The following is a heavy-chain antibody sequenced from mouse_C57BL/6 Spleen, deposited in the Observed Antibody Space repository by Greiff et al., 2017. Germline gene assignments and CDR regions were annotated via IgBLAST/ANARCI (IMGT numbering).Heavy chain of an antibody. J-gene: IGHJ4*01. Sequence: QVQLQQSDAELVKPGASVKISCKVSGYTFTDHTIHWMKQRPEQGLEWIGYIYPREGSTKYNEKFKGKATLTADKSSSTAYMQLNSLNSEDSAVYFCAGHDGYSYYAMDYWGQGTSVTVSS. CDR2: IYPREGST. V-gene: IGHV1-78*01. CDR3: AGHDGYSYYAMDY. D-gene: IGHD2-3*01. CDR1: GYTFTDHT.